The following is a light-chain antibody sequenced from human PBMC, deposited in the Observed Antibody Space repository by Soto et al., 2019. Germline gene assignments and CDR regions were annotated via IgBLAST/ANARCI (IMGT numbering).Light chain of an antibody. J-gene: IGKJ1*01. CDR1: QSLLHSNGYNY. CDR2: LGS. CDR3: MQALQTGT. V-gene: IGKV2-28*01. Sequence: DIVMTQSPLSLPVTPGEPASISCRSSQSLLHSNGYNYLDWYLQKPGQSPQLLIYLGSNRASGVPDRFSGSGSGTDFTRKISRVEADDVGVYYCMQALQTGTFGQGTKVEIK.